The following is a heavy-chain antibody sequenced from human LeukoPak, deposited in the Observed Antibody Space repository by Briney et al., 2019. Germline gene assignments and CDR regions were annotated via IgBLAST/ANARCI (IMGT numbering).Heavy chain of an antibody. CDR2: IYYSGST. J-gene: IGHJ4*02. CDR3: ARVTGYVMEDYFDY. D-gene: IGHD6-13*01. Sequence: SETLSLTCTVSGDSISSDYWSWIRQPPGKGLEWIGYIYYSGSTNYNPSLKSRVTISVDTSKNQFSLRLSSVTAADTAVYYCARVTGYVMEDYFDYWGQGTLVTVSS. V-gene: IGHV4-59*01. CDR1: GDSISSDY.